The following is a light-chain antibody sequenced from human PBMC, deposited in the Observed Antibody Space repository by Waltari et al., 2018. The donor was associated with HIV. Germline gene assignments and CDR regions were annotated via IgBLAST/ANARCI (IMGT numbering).Light chain of an antibody. CDR2: DVS. CDR3: SSYTGSSTLGV. V-gene: IGLV2-14*03. Sequence: QSALTQPASVSGSPGQSITISCTGASSAVGDYNSVSCYQQHPGKAPTLMIYDVSKRHSGVSNRFSGSKSGNTASLTISGLQAEDEADYYCSSYTGSSTLGVFGTGTRVTVL. J-gene: IGLJ1*01. CDR1: SSAVGDYNS.